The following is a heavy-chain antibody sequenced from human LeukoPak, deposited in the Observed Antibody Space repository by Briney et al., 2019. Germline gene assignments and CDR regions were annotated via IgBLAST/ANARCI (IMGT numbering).Heavy chain of an antibody. CDR2: ISAYNGNT. Sequence: GASVTVSFKASGYTFTIYGISWVRQAPGQGLEWMGWISAYNGNTNYEQKLQGRGTMTTDTAKSTDYMELRRQRAEDTAVYYCARITYYYDSSGYHPAAPFDYWGQGTLVTVSS. D-gene: IGHD3-22*01. CDR3: ARITYYYDSSGYHPAAPFDY. CDR1: GYTFTIYG. V-gene: IGHV1-18*01. J-gene: IGHJ4*02.